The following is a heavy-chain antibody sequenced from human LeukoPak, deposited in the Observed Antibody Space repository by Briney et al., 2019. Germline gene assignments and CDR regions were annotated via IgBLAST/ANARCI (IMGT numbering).Heavy chain of an antibody. CDR2: ISYDGSNK. CDR1: GFTFSSYA. V-gene: IGHV3-30-3*01. J-gene: IGHJ4*02. CDR3: ARDGRAAAGEFDY. D-gene: IGHD6-13*01. Sequence: GGSLRLSCEASGFTFSSYAMHWVRQAPGKGLEWVAVISYDGSNKYYADSVKGRFTISRDNAKNSLYLQMNSLRAEDTAVYYCARDGRAAAGEFDYWGQGTLVTVSS.